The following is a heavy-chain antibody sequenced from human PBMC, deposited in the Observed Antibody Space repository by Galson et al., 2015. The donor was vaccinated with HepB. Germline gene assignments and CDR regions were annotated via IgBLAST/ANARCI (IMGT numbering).Heavy chain of an antibody. Sequence: PALVKPTQTLTLTCTFSGFSLSTSGIRVSWIRQPPGKALEWLARIDWDDETFYRTSLKTRLAISKDTSKKQVVLTMTNMDPVDTATYYCARMNNWGDVFDIWGQGTMVTVSS. CDR1: GFSLSTSGIR. CDR3: ARMNNWGDVFDI. J-gene: IGHJ3*02. V-gene: IGHV2-70*04. CDR2: IDWDDET. D-gene: IGHD1-1*01.